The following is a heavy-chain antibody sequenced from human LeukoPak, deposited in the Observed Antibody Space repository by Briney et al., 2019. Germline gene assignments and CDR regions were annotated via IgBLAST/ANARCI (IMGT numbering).Heavy chain of an antibody. V-gene: IGHV5-51*01. CDR3: ARLTNLYSGSHWY. D-gene: IGHD1-26*01. Sequence: GESLKISCKGSGYSFTSYWIAWVRQMPGKGLEWMGTIYPGDSDTRYSPSFQGQVTISADKFISTAYLQWSSLKASDTAMYYCARLTNLYSGSHWYWGQGTLVTVSS. CDR1: GYSFTSYW. CDR2: IYPGDSDT. J-gene: IGHJ4*02.